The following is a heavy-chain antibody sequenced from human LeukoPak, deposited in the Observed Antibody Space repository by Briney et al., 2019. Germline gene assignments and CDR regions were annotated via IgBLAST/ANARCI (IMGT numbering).Heavy chain of an antibody. CDR1: DTFTSYG. Sequence: ASVKVSCKASDTFTSYGISWVRQAPGQGLEWMGWISAYNGNTNYAQKLQGRVTMTTDTSTSTAYMELRSLRSDDTAVYYCARGDVSSDYWGQGTLVTVSS. J-gene: IGHJ4*02. CDR2: ISAYNGNT. CDR3: ARGDVSSDY. V-gene: IGHV1-18*01.